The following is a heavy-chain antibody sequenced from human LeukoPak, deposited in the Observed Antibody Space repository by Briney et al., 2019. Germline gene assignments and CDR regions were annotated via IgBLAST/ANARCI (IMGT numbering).Heavy chain of an antibody. CDR1: GYTFTSYG. CDR3: AVRYYYDSSLDY. V-gene: IGHV1-18*01. Sequence: ASVKVSCKASGYTFTSYGISWVRQAPGQGLEWMGWISAYNGNTNYAQKLQGRVTMTTDTSTSTAYMELRSLRSDDTAVCYCAVRYYYDSSLDYWGQGTLVTVSS. D-gene: IGHD3-22*01. J-gene: IGHJ4*02. CDR2: ISAYNGNT.